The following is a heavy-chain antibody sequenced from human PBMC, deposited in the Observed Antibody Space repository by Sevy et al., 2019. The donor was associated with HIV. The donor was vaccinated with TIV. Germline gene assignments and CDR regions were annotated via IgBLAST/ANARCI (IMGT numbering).Heavy chain of an antibody. CDR3: AREAAGAFDI. J-gene: IGHJ3*02. D-gene: IGHD6-13*01. CDR2: IWYDGSNK. CDR1: GFTFSSYG. Sequence: GGSLRLSCAASGFTFSSYGMHWVRQAPGKGLEWVAVIWYDGSNKYYADSVKGRFTISRDNSKNTLYLQMNSLRAEDTSVSYCAREAAGAFDIWGQGTMVTVSS. V-gene: IGHV3-33*01.